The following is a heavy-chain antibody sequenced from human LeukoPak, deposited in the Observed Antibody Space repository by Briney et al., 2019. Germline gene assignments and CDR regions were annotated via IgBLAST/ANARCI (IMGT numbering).Heavy chain of an antibody. CDR1: GGSFSGYY. D-gene: IGHD3-16*02. CDR3: ARGLGDYDYVWGSYRYNCYFDY. J-gene: IGHJ4*02. CDR2: INHSGST. Sequence: SETLSLTCAVYGGSFSGYYWSWIRQPPGKGLEWIGEINHSGSTNYNPFLKSRVTISVDTSKNQFSLKLSSVTAADTAVYYCARGLGDYDYVWGSYRYNCYFDYWGQGTLVTVSS. V-gene: IGHV4-34*01.